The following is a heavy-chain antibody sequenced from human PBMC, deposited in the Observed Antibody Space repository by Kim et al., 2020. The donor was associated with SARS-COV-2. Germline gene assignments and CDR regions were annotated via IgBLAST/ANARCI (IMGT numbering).Heavy chain of an antibody. Sequence: DSVKGRFTISRDNSKNTLYLQMNSLRAEDTTVCYCAKGQKWFGELGAFDIWGQGTRVTVSS. CDR3: AKGQKWFGELGAFDI. J-gene: IGHJ3*02. D-gene: IGHD3-10*01. V-gene: IGHV3-30*02.